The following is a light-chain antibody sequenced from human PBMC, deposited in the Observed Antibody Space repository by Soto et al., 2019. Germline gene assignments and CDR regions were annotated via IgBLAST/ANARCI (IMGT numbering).Light chain of an antibody. J-gene: IGKJ3*01. Sequence: EVVLTQSPGTLSLSPGARAPLSCRTSQSISSTYLAWYQQKPGQAPRLLMSGTSRRATGIPDRFSGSGSGTDFTLSISRLEPEDFAVYYCQHYGDSPPFTFGPGTKVDIK. V-gene: IGKV3-20*01. CDR2: GTS. CDR1: QSISSTY. CDR3: QHYGDSPPFT.